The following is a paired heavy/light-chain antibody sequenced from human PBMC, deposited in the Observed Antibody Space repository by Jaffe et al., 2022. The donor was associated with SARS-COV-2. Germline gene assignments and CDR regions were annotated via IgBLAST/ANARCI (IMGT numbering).Heavy chain of an antibody. Sequence: QVQLVESGGGVVQPGRSLRLSCAASGFTFSSYGMHWVRQAPGKGLEWVAVIWYDGSNKYYADSVKGRFTISRDNSKNTLYLQMNSLRAEDTAVYYCARDRDTVGLLWFGDPRYYGMDVWGQGTTVTVSS. CDR3: ARDRDTVGLLWFGDPRYYGMDV. CDR2: IWYDGSNK. CDR1: GFTFSSYG. J-gene: IGHJ6*02. D-gene: IGHD3-10*01. V-gene: IGHV3-33*01.
Light chain of an antibody. Sequence: QSALTQPASVSGSPGQSITISCTGTSSDVGGYNYVSWYQQHPGKAPKLMIYDVSNRPSGVSNRFSGSKSGNTASLTISGLQAEDEADYYCSSYTSSSTLVVFGGGTKLTVV. J-gene: IGLJ2*01. CDR1: SSDVGGYNY. V-gene: IGLV2-14*03. CDR2: DVS. CDR3: SSYTSSSTLVV.